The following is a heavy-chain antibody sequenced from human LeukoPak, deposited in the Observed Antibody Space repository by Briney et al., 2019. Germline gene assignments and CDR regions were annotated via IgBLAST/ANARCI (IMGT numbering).Heavy chain of an antibody. V-gene: IGHV1-2*02. Sequence: GASVKVSFQASGYTFTGYYIHWVRQAPGQGLEWMGWINPNSGGTNYAQEFQGRVTVTRDTSISTAYMELSRLTSDDTAVYYCAALSDAFDIWGQGTMVTVSS. CDR2: INPNSGGT. J-gene: IGHJ3*02. CDR3: AALSDAFDI. CDR1: GYTFTGYY.